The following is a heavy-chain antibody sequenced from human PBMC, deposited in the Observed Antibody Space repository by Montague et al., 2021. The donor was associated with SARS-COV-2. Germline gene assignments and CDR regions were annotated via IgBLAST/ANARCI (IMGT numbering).Heavy chain of an antibody. D-gene: IGHD3-10*01. J-gene: IGHJ6*02. Sequence: SETLSLTCAVHGGSLSGYCWSWICQPPAKGLELIGDINHSSNTNYYPSPKSPVTISIYTSKNQFSLKLTSVPAADTATYYCAGENYPSESYYNRYYYGLNIWGPGTTVIVSS. CDR2: INHSSNT. CDR1: GGSLSGYC. V-gene: IGHV4-34*01. CDR3: AGENYPSESYYNRYYYGLNI.